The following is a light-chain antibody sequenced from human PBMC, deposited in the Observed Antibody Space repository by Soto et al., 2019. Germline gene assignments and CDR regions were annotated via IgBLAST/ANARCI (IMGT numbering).Light chain of an antibody. CDR1: QSITTY. Sequence: DIQMTQSPSSLSASVGDRVTITCRASQSITTYITWYQQKPGKAPKLLIYAASSLQSGVPSMFSGSGSGTDFTLTIGSLQPEDFATYYCQQGYNTPHTFGQGTKLEIK. CDR2: AAS. V-gene: IGKV1-39*01. J-gene: IGKJ2*01. CDR3: QQGYNTPHT.